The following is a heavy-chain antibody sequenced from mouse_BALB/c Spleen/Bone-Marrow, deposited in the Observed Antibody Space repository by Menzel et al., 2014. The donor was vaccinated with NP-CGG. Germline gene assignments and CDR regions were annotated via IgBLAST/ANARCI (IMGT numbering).Heavy chain of an antibody. V-gene: IGHV3-2*02. CDR1: GYSITSDYA. CDR2: ISYSGST. CDR3: AGNYWYFDV. Sequence: EVQLVESGPGLVKPSQSLSLTCTVTGYSITSDYAWNWIRQSPGNKLEWMGYISYSGSTSYNPSLKSRISITRDTSKNQFFLQLNSVTTEDTATYYCAGNYWYFDVWGAGTTVTVSS. J-gene: IGHJ1*01. D-gene: IGHD2-1*01.